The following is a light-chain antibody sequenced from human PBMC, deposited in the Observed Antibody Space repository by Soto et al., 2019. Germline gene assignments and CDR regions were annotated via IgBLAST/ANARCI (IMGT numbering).Light chain of an antibody. CDR1: SSEVGGYKY. Sequence: QSALTQPASVSGSPGQSSNISCTGTSSEVGGYKYVSWYQQHPGKAPKLMIYDVNNRPSGVSNRFSASKSGNTASLTISGLQGEDVADYYCSSYTSSSSLVFGGRSQLTVL. J-gene: IGLJ2*01. CDR3: SSYTSSSSLV. CDR2: DVN. V-gene: IGLV2-14*01.